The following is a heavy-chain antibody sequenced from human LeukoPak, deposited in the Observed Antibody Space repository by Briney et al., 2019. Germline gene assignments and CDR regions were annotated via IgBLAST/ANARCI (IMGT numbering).Heavy chain of an antibody. Sequence: GASEKVFCKASGYIFNSYYIHWVRQAPGQGLEWMGIIKPSGGSTTYAQKFQGRVTMTRDTSTSTVYMELSSLRSEDTAVYYCARGLATYYMDVWGKGTTVTISS. CDR2: IKPSGGST. J-gene: IGHJ6*03. CDR3: ARGLATYYMDV. V-gene: IGHV1-46*02. CDR1: GYIFNSYY. D-gene: IGHD3-9*01.